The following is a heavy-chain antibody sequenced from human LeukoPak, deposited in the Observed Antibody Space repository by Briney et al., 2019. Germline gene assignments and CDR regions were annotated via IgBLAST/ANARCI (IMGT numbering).Heavy chain of an antibody. J-gene: IGHJ4*02. D-gene: IGHD5-18*01. CDR2: INHSGST. V-gene: IGHV4-34*01. CDR3: AGGYSYGIHDY. Sequence: PSETLSLTCTVSGGSMRSYYWNWIRQPPGKGLEWIGEINHSGSTNYNPSLKSRVTISVDTSKNQFSLKLSSVTAADTAVYYCAGGYSYGIHDYWGQGTLVTVST. CDR1: GGSMRSYY.